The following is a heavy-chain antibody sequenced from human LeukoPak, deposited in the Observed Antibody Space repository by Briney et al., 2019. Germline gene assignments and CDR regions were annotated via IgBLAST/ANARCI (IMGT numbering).Heavy chain of an antibody. CDR2: IKTKANNYAT. CDR3: TRLDYGDFRFDY. D-gene: IGHD4-17*01. CDR1: GFTFSSYA. Sequence: GGSLRLSCEASGFTFSSYAMSWVRQASGKGLEWVGRIKTKANNYATAYAASVKGRFIISRHDSKNTAYLQMNSLKTEDTAVYYCTRLDYGDFRFDYWGQGTLVTVSS. J-gene: IGHJ4*02. V-gene: IGHV3-73*01.